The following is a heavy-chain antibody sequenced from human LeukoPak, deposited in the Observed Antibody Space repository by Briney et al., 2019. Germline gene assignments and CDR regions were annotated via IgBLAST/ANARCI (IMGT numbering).Heavy chain of an antibody. Sequence: GGSLRLSCAASGFTFSSYAMHWVRQAPGKGLEWVAVISYDGSNKYYADSVEGRFTISRDNSKNTLYLQMNSLRAEDTAVYYCARDMNYYDSSGYYYVNDGVDYWGQGTLVTVSS. D-gene: IGHD3-22*01. J-gene: IGHJ4*02. V-gene: IGHV3-30*04. CDR1: GFTFSSYA. CDR3: ARDMNYYDSSGYYYVNDGVDY. CDR2: ISYDGSNK.